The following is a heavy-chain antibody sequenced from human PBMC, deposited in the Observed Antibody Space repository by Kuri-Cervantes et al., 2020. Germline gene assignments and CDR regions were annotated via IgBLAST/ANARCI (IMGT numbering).Heavy chain of an antibody. CDR1: GFPFSKAW. V-gene: IGHV3-15*05. D-gene: IGHD1-26*01. CDR3: STSGLVGGATR. Sequence: GGSLRLSCAASGFPFSKAWMCWVRQAPGKGLEWVGRIKTEADGGAIDYGGTVRGRFAISRDDSKNVLYLQMNSLKTDDTAVYYCSTSGLVGGATRWGQGTLVTVSS. CDR2: IKTEADGGAI. J-gene: IGHJ4*02.